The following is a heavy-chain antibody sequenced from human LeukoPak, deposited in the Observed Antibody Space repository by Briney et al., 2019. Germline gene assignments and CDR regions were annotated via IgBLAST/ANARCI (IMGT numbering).Heavy chain of an antibody. V-gene: IGHV4-39*07. Sequence: PSETLSLTCTVSGGSISSSSYYWGWIRQPPGKGLEWIGSIYYSGSTYYNPSLKSRVTISVDTSKNQFSLKLSSVTAADTAVYYCARGPTYYYGSGSYVPYWGQGTLVTVSS. CDR3: ARGPTYYYGSGSYVPY. J-gene: IGHJ4*02. D-gene: IGHD3-10*01. CDR2: IYYSGST. CDR1: GGSISSSSYY.